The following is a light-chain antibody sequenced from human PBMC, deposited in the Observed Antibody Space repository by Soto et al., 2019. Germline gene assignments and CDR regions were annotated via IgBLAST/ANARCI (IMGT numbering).Light chain of an antibody. J-gene: IGLJ3*02. CDR3: CSYAGGSTLV. Sequence: QSALTQPASVSGSPGQSITISCTGTSSDIGTYNLVSWYQHHPGNAPKLMIYEATKRPSGVSSRFSGSKSGNTASLTISGLQTEDEADYYFCSYAGGSTLVFGGGTKLTVL. V-gene: IGLV2-23*01. CDR1: SSDIGTYNL. CDR2: EAT.